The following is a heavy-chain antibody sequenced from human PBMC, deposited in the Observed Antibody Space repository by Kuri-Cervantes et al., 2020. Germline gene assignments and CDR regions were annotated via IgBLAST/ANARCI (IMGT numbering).Heavy chain of an antibody. CDR1: GYTFTSYD. Sequence: ASVKVSCKASGYTFTSYDINWVRQATGQGLEWMGWMNPNSGNTGYAQKFQGRVTMTRDTSTSTVYMELSSLRSDDTAVYYCARDSYGSGRNFDYWGQGTLVTVSS. CDR3: ARDSYGSGRNFDY. D-gene: IGHD3-10*01. J-gene: IGHJ4*02. CDR2: MNPNSGNT. V-gene: IGHV1-8*01.